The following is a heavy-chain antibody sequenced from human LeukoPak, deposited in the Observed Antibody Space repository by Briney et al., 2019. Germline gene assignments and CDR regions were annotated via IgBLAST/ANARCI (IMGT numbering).Heavy chain of an antibody. CDR1: GFTFSNAW. V-gene: IGHV3-15*01. J-gene: IGHJ3*02. D-gene: IGHD1-14*01. CDR2: IKSKTDGGTT. Sequence: GGSLRLSCAASGFTFSNAWMSWVRQAPGKGLEWVGRIKSKTDGGTTDYAAPVKGRFTISRADSKNTLYLQMNSLKTEDTAMYYCTTGDSQWYTFDIWGQGTMVTVSS. CDR3: TTGDSQWYTFDI.